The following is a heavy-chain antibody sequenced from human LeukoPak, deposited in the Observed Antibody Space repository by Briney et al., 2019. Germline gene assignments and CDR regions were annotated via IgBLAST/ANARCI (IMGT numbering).Heavy chain of an antibody. CDR3: ARVRYCSTNRCYDREFDN. CDR2: IYYSGST. CDR1: GGSISRYY. D-gene: IGHD2-2*01. Sequence: SETLSLTCSVSGGSISRYYWSWIRQPPGKGLEWIGYIYYSGSTNYNPSLKSRVTISVDTSKNQFSLKLNSVTAADTAVYYCARVRYCSTNRCYDREFDNWGQGTLVTVSS. V-gene: IGHV4-59*01. J-gene: IGHJ4*02.